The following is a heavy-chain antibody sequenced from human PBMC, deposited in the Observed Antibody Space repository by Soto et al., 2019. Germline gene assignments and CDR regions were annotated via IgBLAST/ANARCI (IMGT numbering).Heavy chain of an antibody. D-gene: IGHD4-17*01. J-gene: IGHJ4*02. CDR3: ARESWVTTGLDY. CDR1: GFTFSDYY. V-gene: IGHV3-11*01. Sequence: PGGSLRLSCAASGFTFSDYYMSWIRQAPGKGLEWVSYISTSGNTIYYADSVKGRFTISRDNAKNSLYLQMNSLRVEDTAVYYCARESWVTTGLDYWGQGTLVTVSS. CDR2: ISTSGNTI.